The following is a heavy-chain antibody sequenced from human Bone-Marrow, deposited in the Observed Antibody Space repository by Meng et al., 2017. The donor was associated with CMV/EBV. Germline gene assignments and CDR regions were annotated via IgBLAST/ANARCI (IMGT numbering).Heavy chain of an antibody. V-gene: IGHV4-61*01. CDR1: GGSVSSGSYY. CDR2: IYYSGST. Sequence: SETLSLTCTVSGGSVSSGSYYWSWIRQPPGKGLEWIGYIYYSGSTNYNPSLKSRVTISVDTSKNQFSLKLSSVTAADTAVYYCARAWAAMDYYYYGMDVWGQGTTVTVSS. J-gene: IGHJ6*02. CDR3: ARAWAAMDYYYYGMDV. D-gene: IGHD2-2*01.